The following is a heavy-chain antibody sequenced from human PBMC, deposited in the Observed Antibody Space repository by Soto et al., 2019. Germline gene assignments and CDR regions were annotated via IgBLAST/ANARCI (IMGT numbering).Heavy chain of an antibody. CDR2: INHSGST. CDR3: ARGVNGSDY. Sequence: PSETLSLTCAVYGGSFSGYYWSWIRQPPGKGLEWIGEINHSGSTNYNPSLKSRVTISVDTSKNQFSLKLSSVTAADTAVYYCARGVNGSDYWGQGTLVTVSS. D-gene: IGHD3-10*01. CDR1: GGSFSGYY. V-gene: IGHV4-34*01. J-gene: IGHJ4*02.